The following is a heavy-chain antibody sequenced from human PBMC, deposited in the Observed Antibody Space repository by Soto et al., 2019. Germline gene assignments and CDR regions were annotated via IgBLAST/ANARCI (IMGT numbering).Heavy chain of an antibody. Sequence: QVQLVESGGGVVQPGRSLRLSCAASGVSFSISAMHWVRQAPGKGLEWVAVISYDGSIKYYADSVKGRFTISRDNSKNTLYLQMNSLRADDTAVYYCARAEEVAGPYYFDYWGQGTLVTVSS. J-gene: IGHJ4*02. D-gene: IGHD6-19*01. CDR1: GVSFSISA. CDR2: ISYDGSIK. V-gene: IGHV3-30-3*01. CDR3: ARAEEVAGPYYFDY.